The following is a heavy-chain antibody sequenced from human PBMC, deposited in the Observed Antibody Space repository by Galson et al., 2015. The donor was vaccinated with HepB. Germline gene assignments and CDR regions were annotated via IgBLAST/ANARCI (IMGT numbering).Heavy chain of an antibody. V-gene: IGHV3-74*01. Sequence: SLRLSCAASGVTFSRYWMHWVRQVPGKGLVWVSRINEDGSTRSYADSVRGRFTISRDNAKNTVYLQMNSLRVEDTAVYYCAKDHGGPDDYWGQGTLVTVSS. CDR2: INEDGSTR. CDR1: GVTFSRYW. CDR3: AKDHGGPDDY. J-gene: IGHJ4*02. D-gene: IGHD5-24*01.